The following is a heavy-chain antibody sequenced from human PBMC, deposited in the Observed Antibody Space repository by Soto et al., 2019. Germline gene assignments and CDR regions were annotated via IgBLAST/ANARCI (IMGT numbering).Heavy chain of an antibody. Sequence: VGSLRLSCAASGFTFSSYSMNWVRQAPGKGLEWVSYISSSSSTIYYADSVKGRFTVSRDNAKNSLYLQMNSLRDEDTAVYYCARRKFYYYDSSGYYDYFDYWGQGTLVTVSS. V-gene: IGHV3-48*02. CDR3: ARRKFYYYDSSGYYDYFDY. D-gene: IGHD3-22*01. J-gene: IGHJ4*02. CDR2: ISSSSSTI. CDR1: GFTFSSYS.